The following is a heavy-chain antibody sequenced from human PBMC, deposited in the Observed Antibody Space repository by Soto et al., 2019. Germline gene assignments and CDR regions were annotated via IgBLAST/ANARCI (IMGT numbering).Heavy chain of an antibody. CDR3: ARPFIVGSTTLGY. Sequence: GSLRLSCAASGFTFTAYTINFFRHSPGKGLEWVASITRDSNHIYFADSVKGRFTLSRDNAKNSVYLQMNSLRAEDTAIYFCARPFIVGSTTLGYWGQGTLVTVSS. CDR2: ITRDSNHI. D-gene: IGHD1-26*01. CDR1: GFTFTAYT. J-gene: IGHJ4*02. V-gene: IGHV3-21*01.